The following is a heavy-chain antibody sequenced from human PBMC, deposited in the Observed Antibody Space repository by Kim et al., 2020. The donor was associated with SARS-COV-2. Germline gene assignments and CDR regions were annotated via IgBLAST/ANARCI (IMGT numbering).Heavy chain of an antibody. CDR3: ARDSADIVADA. Sequence: GGSLRLSCAASGFTFSSYGMHWVRQAPGKGLEWVAVISYDGSNKYYADSVKGRFTISRDNSKNTLYLQMNSLRAEDTAVYYCARDSADIVADAWGQGTLVTVSS. J-gene: IGHJ5*02. V-gene: IGHV3-33*05. CDR1: GFTFSSYG. CDR2: ISYDGSNK. D-gene: IGHD5-12*01.